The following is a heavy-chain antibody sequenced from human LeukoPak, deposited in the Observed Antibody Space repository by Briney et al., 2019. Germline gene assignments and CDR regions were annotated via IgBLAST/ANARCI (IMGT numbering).Heavy chain of an antibody. CDR3: ARGGLQTWYYYMDV. CDR1: GYTFTSYD. J-gene: IGHJ6*03. V-gene: IGHV1-2*02. Sequence: GASVKVSCKASGYTFTSYDINWVRQATGQGLEWMGWINPNSGGTNYAQKFQGRVTMTRDTSISTAYMELSRLRSDDTAVYYCARGGLQTWYYYMDVWGKGTTVTVSS. CDR2: INPNSGGT.